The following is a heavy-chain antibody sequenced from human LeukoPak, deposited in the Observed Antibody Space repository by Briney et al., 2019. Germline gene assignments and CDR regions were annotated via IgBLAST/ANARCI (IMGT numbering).Heavy chain of an antibody. V-gene: IGHV4-38-2*02. CDR2: MCHSGST. Sequence: PSETLSLTCTVSGYSISSGHYGGWIRQPPGKGLEWIGSMCHSGSTYYNPSLKSRVTISVGTSKNQFSLKLSTVTAADTAVYYCARDFYSSSSFEGNASKDYWGQGTLVTVSS. CDR1: GYSISSGHY. D-gene: IGHD6-6*01. CDR3: ARDFYSSSSFEGNASKDY. J-gene: IGHJ4*02.